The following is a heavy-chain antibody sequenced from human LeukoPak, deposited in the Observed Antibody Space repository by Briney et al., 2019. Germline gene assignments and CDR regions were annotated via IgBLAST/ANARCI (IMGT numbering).Heavy chain of an antibody. J-gene: IGHJ4*02. CDR1: GFSFDDYA. CDR3: ARVFLVDDFWNGPSDY. V-gene: IGHV3-9*01. CDR2: ISWNSGSI. D-gene: IGHD3-3*01. Sequence: GGSLRLSCAASGFSFDDYAMHWVRQAPGKGLEWVSGISWNSGSIGYADSVKGRFTISRDNAKNSLYLQMNSLRAEDTALYYCARVFLVDDFWNGPSDYWGQGTLVTVSS.